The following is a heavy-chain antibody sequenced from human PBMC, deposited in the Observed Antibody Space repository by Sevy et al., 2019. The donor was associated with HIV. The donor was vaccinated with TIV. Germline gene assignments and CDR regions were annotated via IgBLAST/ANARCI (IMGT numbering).Heavy chain of an antibody. J-gene: IGHJ3*02. CDR3: ARDSVAKHYDESSDDALDI. CDR1: GFTFSSYA. V-gene: IGHV3-30-3*01. Sequence: GGSLRLSCAASGFTFSSYAMHWVRQAPGKGLEWVAVISYDGSNKYYADSVKGRFTISTDNSKNTLNLQMNSLSAEDTSVYYCARDSVAKHYDESSDDALDIGGQGTMVTVSS. D-gene: IGHD3-22*01. CDR2: ISYDGSNK.